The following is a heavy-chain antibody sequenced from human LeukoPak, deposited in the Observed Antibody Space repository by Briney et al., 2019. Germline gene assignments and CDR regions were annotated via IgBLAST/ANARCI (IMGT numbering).Heavy chain of an antibody. CDR3: ARSSISSGSYLGFDY. J-gene: IGHJ4*02. CDR2: VSSSSSAM. V-gene: IGHV3-48*02. CDR1: RFTFSNAW. Sequence: GGALRLSCAASRFTFSNAWLSWVRQAPWKGVEWVSHVSSSSSAMCCEDSVRGRFTVSSDNAKNSLYVQMKSLRDEDTAVYYGARSSISSGSYLGFDYWGQGALVTVSS. D-gene: IGHD3-22*01.